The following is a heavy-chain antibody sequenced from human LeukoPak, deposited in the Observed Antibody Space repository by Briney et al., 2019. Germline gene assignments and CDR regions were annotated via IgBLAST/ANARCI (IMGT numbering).Heavy chain of an antibody. CDR1: GYTFSDDY. Sequence: ASVKVSCKTSGYTFSDDYIHWVRQAPGQGLEWMGWINPKNSGTKYAQKFQGWITMTTDTSTSTAYMELTSLRSNDTAVYYCARVTVTTLFDHWGPGTLVTVSS. J-gene: IGHJ4*02. V-gene: IGHV1-2*04. CDR2: INPKNSGT. D-gene: IGHD4-17*01. CDR3: ARVTVTTLFDH.